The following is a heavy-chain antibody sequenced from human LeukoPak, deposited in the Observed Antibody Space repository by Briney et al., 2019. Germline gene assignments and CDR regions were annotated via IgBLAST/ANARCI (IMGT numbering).Heavy chain of an antibody. CDR2: ISMSGSTI. D-gene: IGHD3-22*01. Sequence: GGSLRRSCAASGFTCSDYYMNWIRQAPGKGLEWFSYISMSGSTIQYADSVKGRFTISRDNTKNSLFLQMNRLRAEDTAVYYCARDGSFDSSSYFLDNWGQGTLVTVSS. CDR1: GFTCSDYY. V-gene: IGHV3-11*01. CDR3: ARDGSFDSSSYFLDN. J-gene: IGHJ4*02.